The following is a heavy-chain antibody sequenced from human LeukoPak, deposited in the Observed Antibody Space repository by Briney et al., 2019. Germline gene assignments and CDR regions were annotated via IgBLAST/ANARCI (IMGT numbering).Heavy chain of an antibody. V-gene: IGHV3-23*01. D-gene: IGHD5-24*01. Sequence: GGSLRLSCAASGFTFDNYALSWVRQAPGKGLEWVSAISGYGGNTYYAGSVKGRFTISRDISMNTLYLQMNTLRAEDTAIYYCTRVGYIDEGIDYWGQGTLVTVSS. J-gene: IGHJ4*02. CDR2: ISGYGGNT. CDR1: GFTFDNYA. CDR3: TRVGYIDEGIDY.